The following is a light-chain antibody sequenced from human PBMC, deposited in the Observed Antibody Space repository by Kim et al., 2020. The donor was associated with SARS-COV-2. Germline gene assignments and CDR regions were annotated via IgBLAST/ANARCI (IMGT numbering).Light chain of an antibody. Sequence: QPVLTQPSSLSASPGASASLTCTLRSGINVGTYRIYWYQQKPGSPPQYLLRYKSDSDKQQGSGVPSRFSGSKDASANAGILLISGLQSEDEADYYCMIWHSSAWVYGRGTKLTV. CDR1: SGINVGTYR. V-gene: IGLV5-45*03. CDR3: MIWHSSAWV. CDR2: YKSDSDK. J-gene: IGLJ3*02.